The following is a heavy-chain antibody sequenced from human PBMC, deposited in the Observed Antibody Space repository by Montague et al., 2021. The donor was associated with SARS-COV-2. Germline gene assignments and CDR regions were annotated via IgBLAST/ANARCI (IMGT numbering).Heavy chain of an antibody. D-gene: IGHD2-8*02. J-gene: IGHJ4*02. CDR1: SGSLSGYY. CDR2: THYSGTT. V-gene: IGHV4-59*12. Sequence: ETLSLTCTASSGSLSGYYWNWIRQPPGKGLEWIGFTHYSGTTKYNPSLKSRLNMSLDTSKNQFSLTLNSVTAADTAVYYCARGTAYDHVYYWGQGAPVTVAS. CDR3: ARGTAYDHVYY.